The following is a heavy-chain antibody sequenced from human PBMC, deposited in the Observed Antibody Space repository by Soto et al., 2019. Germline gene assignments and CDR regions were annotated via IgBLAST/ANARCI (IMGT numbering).Heavy chain of an antibody. V-gene: IGHV3-23*01. CDR2: ITSSGSST. Sequence: EVPLLESGGGLVQPGGSLRLSCAASGFTFSNYAMSWVRQAPGKGLEWVSSITSSGSSTDYADSVRGRFTISRDNSKNTMFVEMNSLRAEDTAVYYCAKLGAVILTPLDYWGQGTLVTVSS. J-gene: IGHJ4*02. CDR1: GFTFSNYA. D-gene: IGHD3-3*01. CDR3: AKLGAVILTPLDY.